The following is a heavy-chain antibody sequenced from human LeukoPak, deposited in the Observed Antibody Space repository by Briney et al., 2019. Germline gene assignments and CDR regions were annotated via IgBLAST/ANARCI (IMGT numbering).Heavy chain of an antibody. Sequence: LRLSCAASGFTFSSYAMSWVRQPPGKGLEWIWYIYYSGSTYYNPSLKSRVTISVDTSKNQCTLKLSSVTAADTAVYYCARGLDYWGQGTLVTVSS. CDR1: GFTFSSYA. J-gene: IGHJ4*02. CDR2: IYYSGST. CDR3: ARGLDY. V-gene: IGHV4-30-4*08.